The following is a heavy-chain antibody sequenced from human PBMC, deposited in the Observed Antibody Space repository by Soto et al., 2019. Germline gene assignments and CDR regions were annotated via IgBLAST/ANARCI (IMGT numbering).Heavy chain of an antibody. CDR1: GYTFTNYD. V-gene: IGHV1-18*01. CDR2: INTYTGDS. Sequence: QVQLVQSGAEVKKPGASVNVSCKASGYTFTNYDIDWVRQAPGQGLEWMGWINTYTGDSNYAQNLQGRVTMTTDTATSTADMELRSLRSDDTAVYYCAREVRGRFVGESIPDYWCQGTLVSVSS. J-gene: IGHJ4*02. D-gene: IGHD3-10*01. CDR3: AREVRGRFVGESIPDY.